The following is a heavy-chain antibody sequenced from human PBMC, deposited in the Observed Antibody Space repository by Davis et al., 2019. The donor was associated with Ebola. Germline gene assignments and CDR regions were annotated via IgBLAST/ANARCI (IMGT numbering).Heavy chain of an antibody. J-gene: IGHJ4*02. CDR1: GGSISSGGYY. V-gene: IGHV4-31*03. CDR3: ARAYGSGSYLDGY. Sequence: LRLSCTVSGGSISSGGYYWSWIRQHPGKGLEWIGYIYYSGSTYYNPSLKSRVTMSVDTSRNQFSLKLSSVTAADTAVYYCARAYGSGSYLDGYWGQGTLVTVSS. CDR2: IYYSGST. D-gene: IGHD3-10*01.